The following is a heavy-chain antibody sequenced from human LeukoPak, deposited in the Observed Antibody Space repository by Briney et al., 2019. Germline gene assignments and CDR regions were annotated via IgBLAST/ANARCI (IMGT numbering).Heavy chain of an antibody. V-gene: IGHV3-9*01. Sequence: SLRLSCAASGFTFDDYAMHWARQAPGKGLEWVSGISYNSGSINYAESVKGRFTISRDNAKNSLYLQMSSLTVEDTALYYCAKVGPVSSYGFGFFNYWGRGTLVTVSS. J-gene: IGHJ4*02. CDR3: AKVGPVSSYGFGFFNY. D-gene: IGHD5-18*01. CDR1: GFTFDDYA. CDR2: ISYNSGSI.